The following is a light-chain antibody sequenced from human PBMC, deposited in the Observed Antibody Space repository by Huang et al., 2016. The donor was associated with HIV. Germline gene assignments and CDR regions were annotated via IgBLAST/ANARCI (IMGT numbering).Light chain of an antibody. CDR2: GAS. CDR3: QQYNNWPET. Sequence: EIVMTQSPAALSVSPGERATLSCRASQSIKSNLAWYQQRPGQAPRLIVYGASTRATGSPARFSGSGSGTEFTLTISSLQSEDFVVYYCQQYNNWPETFGHGTKVEIK. J-gene: IGKJ1*01. V-gene: IGKV3-15*01. CDR1: QSIKSN.